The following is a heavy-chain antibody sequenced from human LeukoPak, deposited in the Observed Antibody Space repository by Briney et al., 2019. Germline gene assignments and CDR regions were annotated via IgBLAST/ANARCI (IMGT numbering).Heavy chain of an antibody. D-gene: IGHD1-14*01. J-gene: IGHJ5*02. CDR1: GFTFSSYS. CDR3: AKGSGINHYHWIDP. Sequence: GGSLRLSCAASGFTFSSYSMNWVRQAPGKGLEWVSGISGGGGSTYYADSVKGRLTISRDNSKNTLYLQMDSLRAEDTALYYCAKGSGINHYHWIDPWGQGTLVTVSS. CDR2: ISGGGGST. V-gene: IGHV3-23*01.